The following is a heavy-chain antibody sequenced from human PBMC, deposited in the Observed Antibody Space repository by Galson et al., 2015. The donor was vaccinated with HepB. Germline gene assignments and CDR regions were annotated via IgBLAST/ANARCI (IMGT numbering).Heavy chain of an antibody. Sequence: SETLSLTCAVYGGSFSGYYWSWIRQPPGKGLEWIGEINHSGSTAYSSSLKSRVTISVDTSKNQFSLKLSSVTAADTAVYYCARAGVYCSSTSCRTISPYIAAAGALDYWGQGTLVTVSS. CDR1: GGSFSGYY. V-gene: IGHV4-34*01. J-gene: IGHJ4*02. CDR2: INHSGST. D-gene: IGHD2-2*01. CDR3: ARAGVYCSSTSCRTISPYIAAAGALDY.